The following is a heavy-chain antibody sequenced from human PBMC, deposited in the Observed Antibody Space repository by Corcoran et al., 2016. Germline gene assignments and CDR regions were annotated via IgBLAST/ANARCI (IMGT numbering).Heavy chain of an antibody. CDR3: ARDGRVCSGGSCYYYYGMDV. V-gene: IGHV3-53*01. Sequence: EVQLVESGGGLIQPGGSLRLSCAASGFTVSSNYMSWVRQAPGKGLEWVSVIYSGGSTYYADSVKGRFTISRDNSKNTLYLQMNSLRAEGTAVYYCARDGRVCSGGSCYYYYGMDVWGQGTTVTVSS. J-gene: IGHJ6*02. CDR2: IYSGGST. CDR1: GFTVSSNY. D-gene: IGHD2-15*01.